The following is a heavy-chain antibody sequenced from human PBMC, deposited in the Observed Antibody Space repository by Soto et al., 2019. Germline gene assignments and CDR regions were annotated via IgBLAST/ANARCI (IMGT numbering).Heavy chain of an antibody. CDR2: IIPILGIA. D-gene: IGHD3-9*01. J-gene: IGHJ6*02. Sequence: SVKVSCKASGGTFSSYTISWVRQAPGQGLEWMGRIIPILGIANYAQKFQGRVTITADKSTSTAYMELSSLRSEDTAVYYCARIVRYYDILTGYSYYYYGMDVWGQGTTVTVSS. CDR3: ARIVRYYDILTGYSYYYYGMDV. V-gene: IGHV1-69*02. CDR1: GGTFSSYT.